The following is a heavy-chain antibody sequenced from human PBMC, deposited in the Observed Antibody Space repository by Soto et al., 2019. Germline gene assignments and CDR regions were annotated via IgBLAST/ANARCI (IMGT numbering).Heavy chain of an antibody. Sequence: PGGSLRLSCAASGFTFSNYWMSWVRQAPGKGLEWVANIKQDGSEKYVDSVKGRFTISRDNAKNSLYLQINSLRAEDTAVYYCARDSSFDASSGYLDYWGQGTLVTVSS. D-gene: IGHD3-22*01. CDR3: ARDSSFDASSGYLDY. J-gene: IGHJ4*02. CDR1: GFTFSNYW. CDR2: IKQDGSEK. V-gene: IGHV3-7*01.